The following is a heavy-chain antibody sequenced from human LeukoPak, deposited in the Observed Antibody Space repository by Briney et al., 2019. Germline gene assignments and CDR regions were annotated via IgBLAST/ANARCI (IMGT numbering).Heavy chain of an antibody. Sequence: SETLSLTCTVSGGSISSYYWSWIRQPPGKGLGWIGYIYYSGSTNYNPSLKSRVTISVDTSKNQFSLKLSSVTAADTAVYYCARAVAARRDHYYYYYMDVWGKGTTVTVSS. CDR2: IYYSGST. V-gene: IGHV4-59*01. CDR3: ARAVAARRDHYYYYYMDV. D-gene: IGHD6-6*01. J-gene: IGHJ6*03. CDR1: GGSISSYY.